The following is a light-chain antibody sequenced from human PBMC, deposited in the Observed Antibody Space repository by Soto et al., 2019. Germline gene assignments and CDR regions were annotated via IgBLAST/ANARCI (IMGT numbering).Light chain of an antibody. CDR3: HQSSHSPTT. CDR1: HSVSTNY. CDR2: ATS. J-gene: IGKJ2*01. V-gene: IGKV3-20*01. Sequence: EVVLTQSPGTLSLSPGESATLSCRASHSVSTNYLAWYQKKPGQSPSLVIYATSTRASGVPDRFSGRGSGTDFTLTIDRVEPEDFALYYCHQSSHSPTTFGRGTRLELK.